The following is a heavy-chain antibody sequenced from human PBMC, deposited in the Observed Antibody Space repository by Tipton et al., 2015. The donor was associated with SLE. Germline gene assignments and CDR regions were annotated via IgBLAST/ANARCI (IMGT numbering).Heavy chain of an antibody. D-gene: IGHD1-14*01. CDR2: MNQDGNEK. CDR1: GFSFSGYW. V-gene: IGHV3-7*01. CDR3: AKTRIPPRPWSFDY. Sequence: SLRLSCVASGFSFSGYWMSWVRQVPGKGLEWVANMNQDGNEKYYVDSVKGRFTISRDNSKNTLYLQMNSLRADDMAVYYCAKTRIPPRPWSFDYWGQGTLVTVSS. J-gene: IGHJ4*02.